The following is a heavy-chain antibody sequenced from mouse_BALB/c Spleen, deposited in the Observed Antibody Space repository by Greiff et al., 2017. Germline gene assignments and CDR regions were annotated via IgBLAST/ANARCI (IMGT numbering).Heavy chain of an antibody. CDR1: GFSLTSYG. D-gene: IGHD1-2*01. Sequence: VQVVESGPGLVAPSQSLSITCTVSGFSLTSYGVHWVRQPPGKGLEWLGVIWAGGSTNYNSALMSRLSISKDNSKSQVFLKMNSLQTDDTAMYYCARELRLDYYAMDYWGQGTSVTVSS. V-gene: IGHV2-9*02. J-gene: IGHJ4*01. CDR3: ARELRLDYYAMDY. CDR2: IWAGGST.